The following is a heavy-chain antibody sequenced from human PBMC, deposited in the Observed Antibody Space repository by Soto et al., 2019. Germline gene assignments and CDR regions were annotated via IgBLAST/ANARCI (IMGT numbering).Heavy chain of an antibody. V-gene: IGHV1-8*01. J-gene: IGHJ4*03. CDR1: GYTFTSHD. CDR3: ARRKIRRQDFDY. CDR2: MNPNSGNT. Sequence: KVSCKASGYTFTSHDINWVRQATGQGLEWMGWMNPNSGNTGYAQKFQGRVTMTRNTSISTAYMELSSLRSEDTAVYYCARRKIRRQDFDYWGQGTMVTVSS.